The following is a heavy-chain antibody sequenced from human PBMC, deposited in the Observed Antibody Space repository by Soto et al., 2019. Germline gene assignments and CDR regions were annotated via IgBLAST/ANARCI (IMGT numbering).Heavy chain of an antibody. V-gene: IGHV3-30*03. CDR2: ISYDGSNK. CDR3: ATERDTVTTAVDY. Sequence: GGSLSLSCAASGFTFSSYGMHWVRQVPGKGLEWVAVISYDGSNKYYADSVKGRFTISRDNSKNTLYLQMNSLRAEDTAVYYCATERDTVTTAVDYWGQGTLVTVSS. D-gene: IGHD4-17*01. J-gene: IGHJ4*02. CDR1: GFTFSSYG.